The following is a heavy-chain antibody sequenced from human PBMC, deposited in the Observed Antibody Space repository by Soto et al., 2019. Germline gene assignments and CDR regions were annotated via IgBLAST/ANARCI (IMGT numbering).Heavy chain of an antibody. V-gene: IGHV3-30*18. CDR3: AKDLLRYYSYYYGMDV. CDR1: GFSFSDYG. Sequence: GGSLRLSCAAPGFSFSDYGMYWVRQAPGKGPEWVAVISYEGSNKYYADSVKGRFTISRDNAKNTLYLQMKSLRAEDTAVYYCAKDLLRYYSYYYGMDVWGQGTTVTVSS. J-gene: IGHJ6*02. CDR2: ISYEGSNK.